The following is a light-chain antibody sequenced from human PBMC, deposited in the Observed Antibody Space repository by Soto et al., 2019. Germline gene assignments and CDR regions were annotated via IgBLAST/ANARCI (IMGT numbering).Light chain of an antibody. Sequence: DARLSRGPSAHSVSVRASVTITCRARQTISGSLAWYQQRPGKAPNLLIYSASSWQSGVPSRFSGSGSGTDFTLTISSLQPEDFAAYYCQQYNNSPGTFGQGTKVDIK. CDR3: QQYNNSPGT. CDR1: QTISGS. V-gene: IGKV1-5*01. J-gene: IGKJ1*01. CDR2: SAS.